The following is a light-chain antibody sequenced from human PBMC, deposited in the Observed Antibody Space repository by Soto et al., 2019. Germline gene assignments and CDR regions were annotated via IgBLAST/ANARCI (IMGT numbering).Light chain of an antibody. J-gene: IGLJ2*01. CDR2: DDN. CDR3: SSYAGRITVV. Sequence: QSALTQTASVSGSPGQSITMSCTGSRSDVGGYNLVSWYQQHPGKAPKLLISDDNKRPSGVSDRFSGSKSGNTASLTISGLQAEDEGDYYCSSYAGRITVVFGGGTQLTVL. CDR1: RSDVGGYNL. V-gene: IGLV2-23*01.